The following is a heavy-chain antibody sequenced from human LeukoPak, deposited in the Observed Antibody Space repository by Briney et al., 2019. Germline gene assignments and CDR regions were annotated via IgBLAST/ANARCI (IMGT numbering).Heavy chain of an antibody. CDR1: GGSISSYY. D-gene: IGHD1-1*01. V-gene: IGHV4-4*07. CDR3: ARTTGSTWDWFDP. J-gene: IGHJ5*02. Sequence: PETPSLTCTVSGGSISSYYWSWIRQPAGKGLEWIGRIYTSGSTNYNPSLKSRVTISVDKSKNQVSLKLRSVTAADTAVYYCARTTGSTWDWFDPWGQGILVTVSS. CDR2: IYTSGST.